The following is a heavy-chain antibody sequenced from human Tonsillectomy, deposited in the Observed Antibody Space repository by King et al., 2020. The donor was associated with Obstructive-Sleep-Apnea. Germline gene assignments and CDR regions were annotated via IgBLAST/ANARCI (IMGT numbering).Heavy chain of an antibody. V-gene: IGHV4-38-2*02. J-gene: IGHJ4*02. Sequence: QLQESGPGLVKPSETLSLTCTVSGYSISSAYYWGWIRQPPGKGLEWIGRIYHSGSTYYNPSLKSRITISVDTSKSQFSLRLSSMTAADTAIYYCARGPMSTVTRACYFDFWGQGTLVTVSS. D-gene: IGHD4-17*01. CDR3: ARGPMSTVTRACYFDF. CDR2: IYHSGST. CDR1: GYSISSAYY.